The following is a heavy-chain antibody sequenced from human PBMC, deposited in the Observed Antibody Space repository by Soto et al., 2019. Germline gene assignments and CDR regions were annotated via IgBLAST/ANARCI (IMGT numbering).Heavy chain of an antibody. J-gene: IGHJ6*03. CDR2: IYPGDSDT. D-gene: IGHD3-10*01. CDR3: ARGVRGIKNYYYYMDV. V-gene: IGHV5-51*01. CDR1: GYSFTSYW. Sequence: GESLKISCKGSGYSFTSYWIGWVRQMPGKGLEWMGIIYPGDSDTRYSPSFQGQVTISADKSISTAYMELSSLRSEDTAVYYCARGVRGIKNYYYYMDVWGKGTTVTVSS.